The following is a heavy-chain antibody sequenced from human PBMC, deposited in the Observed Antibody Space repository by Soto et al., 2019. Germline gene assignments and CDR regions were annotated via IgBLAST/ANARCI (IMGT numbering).Heavy chain of an antibody. D-gene: IGHD4-4*01. J-gene: IGHJ5*02. V-gene: IGHV3-30-3*02. CDR3: AKSKRGYSNEPFDP. CDR2: ISYDGSNK. CDR1: GFTFSSYA. Sequence: GGSLRLSCAASGFTFSSYAMHWVRQAPGKGLEWVAVISYDGSNKYYADSVKGRFTISRDNSKNTLYLQMNSLRAEDTAVYYCAKSKRGYSNEPFDPWGQGTLVTVSS.